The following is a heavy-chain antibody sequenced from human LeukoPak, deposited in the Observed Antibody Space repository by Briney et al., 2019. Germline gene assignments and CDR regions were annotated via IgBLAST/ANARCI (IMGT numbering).Heavy chain of an antibody. J-gene: IGHJ6*03. CDR2: INDSGRI. V-gene: IGHV4-34*01. CDR3: ARGLREFGYYHYHMDV. Sequence: SETLSLTCAVYGGSFSGYYWSWIRQPPGKGLEWIGEINDSGRINYNPSLKSRVTISLDTSKNQFSLKLRSVTAADTAVYYCARGLREFGYYHYHMDVWDIGTTVTVSS. D-gene: IGHD3-10*01. CDR1: GGSFSGYY.